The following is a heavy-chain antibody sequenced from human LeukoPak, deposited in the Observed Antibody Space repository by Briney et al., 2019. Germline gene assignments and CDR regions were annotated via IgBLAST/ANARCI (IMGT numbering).Heavy chain of an antibody. CDR1: GGSFSGYY. D-gene: IGHD3-3*01. CDR3: ARGDRITIFGVVIIPVFDAFDI. CDR2: INHSGST. V-gene: IGHV4-34*01. Sequence: PSGTLSLTCAVYGGSFSGYYWSWIRQPPGKGLEWIGEINHSGSTNYNPSLKSRVTISVDTSKNQFSLKLSSVTAADTAVYYCARGDRITIFGVVIIPVFDAFDIWGQGTMVTVSS. J-gene: IGHJ3*02.